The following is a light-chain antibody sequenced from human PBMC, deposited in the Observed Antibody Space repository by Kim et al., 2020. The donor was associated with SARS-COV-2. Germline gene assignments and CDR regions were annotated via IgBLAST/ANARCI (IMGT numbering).Light chain of an antibody. CDR1: QSVSSTY. CDR2: DAS. Sequence: LSPGERATLSCRASQSVSSTYLAWYQQKPGQAPRLLMSDASTRATGIPDRFSGSGSETDFTLTISRLEPEDFAVYYCQQYDTSRTLGQGTKVDIK. CDR3: QQYDTSRT. J-gene: IGKJ1*01. V-gene: IGKV3-20*01.